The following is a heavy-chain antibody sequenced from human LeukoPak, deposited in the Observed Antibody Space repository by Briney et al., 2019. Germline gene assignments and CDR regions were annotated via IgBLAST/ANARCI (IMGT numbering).Heavy chain of an antibody. CDR2: INPNSGDT. V-gene: IGHV1-2*02. CDR3: AREVLPLPYDSSGKDY. J-gene: IGHJ4*02. D-gene: IGHD3-22*01. Sequence: ASVKVSCKASGYTFTGYYIHWVRQAPGQGLEWMAWINPNSGDTNYAQKFQGRVTISRDTSISTAYMELSRLRSDDTAVYYCAREVLPLPYDSSGKDYWGQGTLVTVSS. CDR1: GYTFTGYY.